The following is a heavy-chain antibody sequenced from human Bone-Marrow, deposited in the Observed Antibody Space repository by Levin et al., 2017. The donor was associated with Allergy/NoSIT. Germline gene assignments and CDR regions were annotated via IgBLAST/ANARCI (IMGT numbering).Heavy chain of an antibody. CDR1: GFTFSSYA. CDR2: ISGSGGST. D-gene: IGHD2-2*01. CDR3: AKAWGDCCSSPRYYYYYMDV. J-gene: IGHJ6*03. Sequence: GGSLRLSCAASGFTFSSYAMSWVRQAPGKGLEWVSSISGSGGSTYYADSVKGRFPISRDNSKNTLYLQMNSLRAEDTAVYYCAKAWGDCCSSPRYYYYYMDVWGKGTTVTVSS. V-gene: IGHV3-23*01.